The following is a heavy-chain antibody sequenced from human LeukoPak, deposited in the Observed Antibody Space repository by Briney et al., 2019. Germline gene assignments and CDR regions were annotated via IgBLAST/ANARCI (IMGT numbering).Heavy chain of an antibody. Sequence: GRSLRLSCAASGFTFSSYGMHWVRQAPGKGLEWVAVISYDGSNKYYADSVKGRFTISRDNSKNTLYLQMNSLRAEDTAVYYCANCCSSTSGLTYGMDVWGQGTTVTVSS. CDR3: ANCCSSTSGLTYGMDV. CDR1: GFTFSSYG. V-gene: IGHV3-30*18. J-gene: IGHJ6*02. CDR2: ISYDGSNK. D-gene: IGHD2-2*01.